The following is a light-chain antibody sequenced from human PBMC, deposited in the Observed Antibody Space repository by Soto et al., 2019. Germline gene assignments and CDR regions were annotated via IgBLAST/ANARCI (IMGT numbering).Light chain of an antibody. CDR2: DVS. CDR1: SSDVGGYNY. Sequence: ALTQPASVSGSPGQSITISCTGTSSDVGGYNYVSWYQQHPGKAPKLMIYDVSNRPSGVSNRFSGSKSGNTASLTISGLQAEDEADYYCSSYTSSSLVVFGGGTKVTVL. CDR3: SSYTSSSLVV. J-gene: IGLJ2*01. V-gene: IGLV2-14*01.